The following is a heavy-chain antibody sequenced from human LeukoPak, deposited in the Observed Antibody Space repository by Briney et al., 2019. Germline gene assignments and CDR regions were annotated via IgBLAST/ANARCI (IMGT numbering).Heavy chain of an antibody. CDR1: GFTFRDYY. J-gene: IGHJ4*02. CDR3: TRDRGSNNYFDQ. D-gene: IGHD2-2*01. V-gene: IGHV3-11*01. Sequence: GWALRLSCLASGFTFRDYYMTGIRQAPGKGLEGISFINSRGTTTDYADSVKGRLTISRDNANRTQFLHVNDLPADDTAAYYFTRDRGSNNYFDQWGQGTLVTVSS. CDR2: INSRGTTT.